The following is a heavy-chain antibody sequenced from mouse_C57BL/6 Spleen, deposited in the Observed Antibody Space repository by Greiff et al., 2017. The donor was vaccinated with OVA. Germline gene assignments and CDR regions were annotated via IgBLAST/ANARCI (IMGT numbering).Heavy chain of an antibody. CDR3: ARSKDYGRGYFDY. Sequence: VQLKESGPELVKPGASVKISCKASGYTFTDYYMNWVKQSHGKSLEWIGDINPNNGGTSYNQKFKGKATLTVDKSSSTAYMELRSLTSEDSAVYYCARSKDYGRGYFDYWGQGTTRTVSS. V-gene: IGHV1-26*01. CDR1: GYTFTDYY. D-gene: IGHD1-1*01. CDR2: INPNNGGT. J-gene: IGHJ2*01.